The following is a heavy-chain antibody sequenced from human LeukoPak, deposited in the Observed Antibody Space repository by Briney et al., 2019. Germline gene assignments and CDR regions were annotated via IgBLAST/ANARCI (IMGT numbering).Heavy chain of an antibody. Sequence: PGGSLRLSCAASGFTFSSYSMNWVRQAPGKGLEWVSTISGSGADTYSADSVKGRFTISRDNSKNTLYLQMNSLRAEDTAVYYCAKTVWWSTTLWGYFDYWGQGTLVTVSS. CDR1: GFTFSSYS. V-gene: IGHV3-23*01. CDR3: AKTVWWSTTLWGYFDY. J-gene: IGHJ4*02. D-gene: IGHD2-21*01. CDR2: ISGSGADT.